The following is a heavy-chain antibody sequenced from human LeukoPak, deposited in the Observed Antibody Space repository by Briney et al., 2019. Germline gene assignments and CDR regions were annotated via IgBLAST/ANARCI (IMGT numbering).Heavy chain of an antibody. J-gene: IGHJ3*02. CDR3: ARENGTDAFDI. CDR2: IIPILGIA. D-gene: IGHD1-1*01. Sequence: SVKVSCKASGGTFSSYAISWVRQAPGQGIEWMGRIIPILGIANYAQKFQGRVTITADKSTSTAYMELSSLRSEDTAVYYCARENGTDAFDIWGQGTMVAVSS. V-gene: IGHV1-69*04. CDR1: GGTFSSYA.